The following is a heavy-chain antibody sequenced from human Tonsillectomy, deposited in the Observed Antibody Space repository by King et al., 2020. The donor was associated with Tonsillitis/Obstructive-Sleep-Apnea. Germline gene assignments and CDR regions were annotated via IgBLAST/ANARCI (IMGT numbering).Heavy chain of an antibody. Sequence: QLQESGPGLVKPSETLSLTCTVSGGSISSYYWSWIRQPPGKGLEWIGYIYYSVSTNYNPSLKSRVTISVDTSKNQFSLKLSSVTAADTAVYYCARGTTVIGPGAFDIWGQGTMVTVSS. J-gene: IGHJ3*02. CDR2: IYYSVST. CDR1: GGSISSYY. D-gene: IGHD4-17*01. V-gene: IGHV4-59*01. CDR3: ARGTTVIGPGAFDI.